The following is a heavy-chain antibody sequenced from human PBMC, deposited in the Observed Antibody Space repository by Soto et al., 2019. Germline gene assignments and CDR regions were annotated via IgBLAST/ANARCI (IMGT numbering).Heavy chain of an antibody. CDR1: GFTFSSYG. D-gene: IGHD6-13*01. J-gene: IGHJ4*02. CDR3: ARGWAAAGDY. Sequence: QVQLVESGGGVVQPGRSLRLSCAASGFTFSSYGMHWVRQAPGKGLEWVAVIWYDGSNKYYADSVKGRFTISXXXXXXXXXXXMNSLRAEDTAVYYCARGWAAAGDYWGQGTLVTVSS. CDR2: IWYDGSNK. V-gene: IGHV3-33*01.